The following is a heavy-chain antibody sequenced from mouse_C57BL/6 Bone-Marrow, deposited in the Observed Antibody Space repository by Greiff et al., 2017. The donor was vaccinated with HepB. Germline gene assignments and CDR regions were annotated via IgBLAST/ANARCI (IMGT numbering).Heavy chain of an antibody. CDR2: ISGGGGNT. J-gene: IGHJ3*01. Sequence: EVKLMESGGGFVKPGGSLIPFCAAFGLTFCSYTMSWVCQSPVMSLAWVATISGGGGNTYYPDSVKGRFIISRDTAKNTLYMQVSSLRSEYTALYYCARPRPVYRGFAYWGQVTLVTVCA. CDR3: ARPRPVYRGFAY. V-gene: IGHV5-9*01. D-gene: IGHD3-2*02. CDR1: GLTFCSYT.